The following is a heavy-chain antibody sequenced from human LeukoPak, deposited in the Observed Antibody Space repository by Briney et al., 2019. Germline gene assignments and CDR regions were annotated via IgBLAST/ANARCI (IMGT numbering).Heavy chain of an antibody. CDR1: GFTFSSYG. J-gene: IGHJ3*02. D-gene: IGHD3-22*01. V-gene: IGHV3-33*01. CDR2: IWYDGSNK. CDR3: ARGYSPYYYDSSEGDAFDI. Sequence: QAGGSLRLSCAASGFTFSSYGMHWVRQAPGKGLEWVAVIWYDGSNKYYADSVKGRFTISRDNSKNTLYLQMNSLRAEDTAVYYCARGYSPYYYDSSEGDAFDIWGQGTMVTVSS.